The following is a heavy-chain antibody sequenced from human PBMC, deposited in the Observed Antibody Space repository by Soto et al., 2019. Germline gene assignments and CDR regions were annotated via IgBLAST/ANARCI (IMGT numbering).Heavy chain of an antibody. V-gene: IGHV3-11*01. Sequence: GGSLRLSCAASGFTFSDYYMSWIRQAPEKGLEWASYISSSGTTIYHADSVKGRFTISRDNAKNSLYLQMNSLRAEDTAVYYCARERLRTGDYWGQGTLVTVSS. CDR2: ISSSGTTI. CDR1: GFTFSDYY. J-gene: IGHJ4*02. CDR3: ARERLRTGDY. D-gene: IGHD3-3*01.